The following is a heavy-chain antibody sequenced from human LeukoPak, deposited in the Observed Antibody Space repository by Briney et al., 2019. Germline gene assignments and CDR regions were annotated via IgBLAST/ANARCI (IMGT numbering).Heavy chain of an antibody. CDR2: ISYDGSNK. CDR1: GFTFSSYG. V-gene: IGHV3-30*18. D-gene: IGHD3-10*01. J-gene: IGHJ4*02. Sequence: GGSLRLSCAASGFTFSSYGMHWVRQAPGKGLEWVAVISYDGSNKYYADSVKGRFTISRDNSKNTLYLQMNSLRAEDTAVYYCAKDRSLYGSGSYYMYWGQGTLVTVSS. CDR3: AKDRSLYGSGSYYMY.